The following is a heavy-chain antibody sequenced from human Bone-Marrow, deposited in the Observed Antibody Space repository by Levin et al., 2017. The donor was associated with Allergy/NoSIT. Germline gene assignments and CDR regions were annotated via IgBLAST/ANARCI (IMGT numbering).Heavy chain of an antibody. CDR1: GFTFSSYA. J-gene: IGHJ4*02. D-gene: IGHD2-15*01. V-gene: IGHV3-23*01. CDR2: ISGSGGST. CDR3: AKDKTRSSWWYFDN. Sequence: ASVKVSCAASGFTFSSYAMTWVRQAPGKGLEWVSAISGSGGSTNYADSVKGRFTISRDNSMNTLYLQMNSLRADDTAVYYCAKDKTRSSWWYFDNWGQGTLVTVSS.